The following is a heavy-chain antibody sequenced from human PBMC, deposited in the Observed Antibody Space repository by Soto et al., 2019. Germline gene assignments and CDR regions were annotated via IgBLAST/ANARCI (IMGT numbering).Heavy chain of an antibody. CDR3: ARVLSDGDYVWGSYRLAYFDY. CDR1: GGSISSGGYY. V-gene: IGHV4-31*03. Sequence: SETLSLTRTVSGGSISSGGYYWSWIRQHPGKGLEWIGYIYYSGSTYYNPSLKSRVTISVDTSKNQFSLKLSSVTAADTAVYYCARVLSDGDYVWGSYRLAYFDYWGQGTLVTVSS. CDR2: IYYSGST. J-gene: IGHJ4*02. D-gene: IGHD3-16*02.